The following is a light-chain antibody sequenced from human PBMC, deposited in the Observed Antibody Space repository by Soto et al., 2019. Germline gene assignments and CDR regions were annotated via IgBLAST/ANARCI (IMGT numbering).Light chain of an antibody. CDR1: QNVVTN. CDR2: GAS. CDR3: QHYNNWLGT. V-gene: IGKV3-15*01. J-gene: IGKJ4*01. Sequence: EIVLTQSPATLSLSPGERVTLSCRASQNVVTNLAWYQQRLGQAPRLLIYGASARATGVPARFSGSGSGTEFFLTISSLQSEDFAVYYCQHYNNWLGTFGGGTKVDIK.